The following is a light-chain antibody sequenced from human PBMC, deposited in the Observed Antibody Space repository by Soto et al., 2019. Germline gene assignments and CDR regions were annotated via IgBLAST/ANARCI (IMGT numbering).Light chain of an antibody. CDR2: NNN. J-gene: IGLJ1*01. CDR3: AAWDDSLKGYV. V-gene: IGLV1-44*01. CDR1: SSNIGSNT. Sequence: QTVVTQPPSASGTPGQRVTISCSGSSSNIGSNTVNWYQQLPGTAPKLLIYNNNQRPSGVPDRFAGSKSGTSASLAISGLQSEDEADYYCAAWDDSLKGYVFGPGTKLTVL.